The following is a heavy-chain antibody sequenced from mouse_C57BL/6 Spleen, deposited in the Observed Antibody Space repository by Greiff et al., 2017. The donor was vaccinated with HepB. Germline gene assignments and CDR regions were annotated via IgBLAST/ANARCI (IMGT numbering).Heavy chain of an antibody. CDR3: ARGCGSSGGLFAY. J-gene: IGHJ3*01. CDR1: GYTFTDYY. D-gene: IGHD1-1*01. CDR2: INPNNGGT. V-gene: IGHV1-26*01. Sequence: EVQLQQSGPELVKPGASVKISCKASGYTFTDYYMNWVKQSHGKSLEWIGDINPNNGGTSYNQKFKGKATLTVDKSSSTAYMELRSLTSEDSAVYYCARGCGSSGGLFAYWGQGTLVTVSA.